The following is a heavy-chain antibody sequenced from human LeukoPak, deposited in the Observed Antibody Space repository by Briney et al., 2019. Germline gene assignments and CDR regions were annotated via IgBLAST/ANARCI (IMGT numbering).Heavy chain of an antibody. CDR3: ARLPTVTFFDY. Sequence: SETVSLTCTVSGGSISSYYWSWIRQPPGKGLEWIGYIYYSGSTNYNPSLKSRVTISVDTSKNQFSLRLSSVTAADTAVYYCARLPTVTFFDYWGQGTLVTVSS. CDR1: GGSISSYY. CDR2: IYYSGST. J-gene: IGHJ4*02. V-gene: IGHV4-59*08. D-gene: IGHD4-17*01.